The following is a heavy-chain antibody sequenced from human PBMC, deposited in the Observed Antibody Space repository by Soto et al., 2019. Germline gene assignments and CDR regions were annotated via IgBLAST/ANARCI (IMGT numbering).Heavy chain of an antibody. D-gene: IGHD3-22*01. Sequence: GGSLRLSCAASGFTFSSYAMHWVRQAPGKGLEWVAVISYDGSNKYYADSVKGRFTISRDNSKNTLYLQMNSLRAEDTAVYYCARERSGMIVVVITTSAFDIWGQGTMVTVSS. CDR1: GFTFSSYA. CDR3: ARERSGMIVVVITTSAFDI. V-gene: IGHV3-30-3*01. J-gene: IGHJ3*02. CDR2: ISYDGSNK.